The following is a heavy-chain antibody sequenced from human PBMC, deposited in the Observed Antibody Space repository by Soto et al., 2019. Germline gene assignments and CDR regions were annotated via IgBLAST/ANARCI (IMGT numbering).Heavy chain of an antibody. V-gene: IGHV3-9*01. CDR3: AKDKSTGGYSYYRYMDV. J-gene: IGHJ6*03. Sequence: EVQLVESGGGLVQPDRPLRLSCEASGFNFENYAMHWVRQVPGKGLEWVSAISWNSGQLDYADSVRGRFTISRDNGKNSLYLEMNSLRPDDTALYFCAKDKSTGGYSYYRYMDVWGRGTTVIVSS. CDR2: ISWNSGQL. CDR1: GFNFENYA. D-gene: IGHD2-8*02.